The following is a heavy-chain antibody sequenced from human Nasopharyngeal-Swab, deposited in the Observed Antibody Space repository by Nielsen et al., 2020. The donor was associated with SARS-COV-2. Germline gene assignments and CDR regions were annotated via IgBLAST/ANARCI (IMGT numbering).Heavy chain of an antibody. Sequence: GGSLRLSCAASGFTFDDYAMHWVRQAPGKGLEWVSGISWNSGSIGYADSVKGRFTISRDNAKNSLYLQMNSLRAEDTAVYYCARVGIVVVPAAAWDFDYWGQGTLVTVSS. J-gene: IGHJ4*02. CDR2: ISWNSGSI. CDR1: GFTFDDYA. D-gene: IGHD2-2*03. V-gene: IGHV3-9*01. CDR3: ARVGIVVVPAAAWDFDY.